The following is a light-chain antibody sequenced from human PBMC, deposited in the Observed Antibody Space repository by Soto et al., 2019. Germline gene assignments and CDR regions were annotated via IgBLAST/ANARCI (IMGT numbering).Light chain of an antibody. V-gene: IGLV2-14*01. J-gene: IGLJ3*02. CDR1: SSDVGGYNY. CDR2: AVS. Sequence: QSALTQPASVSGSPGQSITISCPGTSSDVGGYNYVSWDQQHPGKAPKLMIYAVSNRPSGVSNRFSGSKSGNTASLTISGLQAEDEADYYCSSYTSSSTVFGGGIKLTVL. CDR3: SSYTSSSTV.